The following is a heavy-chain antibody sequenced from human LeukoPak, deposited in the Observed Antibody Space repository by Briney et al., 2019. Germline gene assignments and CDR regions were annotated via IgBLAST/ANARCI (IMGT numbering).Heavy chain of an antibody. Sequence: ASVKVSCKASGYTFTGYYMHWVRQAPGQGLEWMGRINPNSGGPNYAQKFQGRVTMTRDTSISTAYMELSRLRSDDTAVYYCARGAIVVEMATIGPFDYWGQGTLVTVSS. CDR2: INPNSGGP. CDR3: ARGAIVVEMATIGPFDY. J-gene: IGHJ4*02. V-gene: IGHV1-2*06. CDR1: GYTFTGYY. D-gene: IGHD5-24*01.